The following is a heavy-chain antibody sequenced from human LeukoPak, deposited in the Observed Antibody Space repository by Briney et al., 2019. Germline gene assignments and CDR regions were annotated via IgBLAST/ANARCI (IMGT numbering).Heavy chain of an antibody. CDR1: GSSLINYS. V-gene: IGHV3-30*04. CDR2: VTNDRRNT. J-gene: IGHJ6*03. D-gene: IGHD3-3*01. CDR3: AREGHSDLLSSYSPVEYYYYYTDV. Sequence: GGSLSLSWAVSGSSLINYSVHCGSHEPGERREWLAVVTNDRRNTNHADGVKVRFSVSRDISKDTLYLQMDNPRAEDTAAYNCAREGHSDLLSSYSPVEYYYYYTDVWGKGTTVTVSS.